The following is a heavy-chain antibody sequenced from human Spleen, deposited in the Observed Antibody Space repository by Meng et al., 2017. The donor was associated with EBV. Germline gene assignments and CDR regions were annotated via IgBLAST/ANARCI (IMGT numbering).Heavy chain of an antibody. CDR3: ARDSGVRGE. CDR1: AGSVIRDNYY. Sequence: QMQRRAPGPGLVRPLETLSLTCTVSAGSVIRDNYYWSWIRQPPGKGLEYIGYVYGAGSPNYNPSLKSRVTISMDTSKIQVSLKLTSVTAADTAVYYCARDSGVRGEWGQGTLVTVSS. D-gene: IGHD2-15*01. CDR2: VYGAGSP. J-gene: IGHJ4*02. V-gene: IGHV4-61*01.